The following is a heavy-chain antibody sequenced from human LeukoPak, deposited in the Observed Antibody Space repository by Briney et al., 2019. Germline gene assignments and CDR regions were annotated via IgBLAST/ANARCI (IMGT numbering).Heavy chain of an antibody. D-gene: IGHD3-22*01. CDR1: GFTFSSYA. CDR2: ISGSGGST. J-gene: IGHJ4*02. V-gene: IGHV3-23*01. CDR3: AKSPYYYDSSGYYYWDY. Sequence: SGGSLRLSCAASGFTFSSYAMSWVRQAPGKGLEWVSAISGSGGSTYYADSVKGRFTISRDNSKNTLYLQMNSLRAEDTAVYYCAKSPYYYDSSGYYYWDYWGQGTLVTVSS.